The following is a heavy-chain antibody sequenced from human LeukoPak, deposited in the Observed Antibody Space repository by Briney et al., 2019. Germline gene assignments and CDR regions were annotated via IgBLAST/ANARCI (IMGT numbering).Heavy chain of an antibody. J-gene: IGHJ4*02. V-gene: IGHV3-21*01. CDR2: ISISGTYI. Sequence: GGSLRLSCAASGFNLSDYNMNWVRQAPGKGLEWVSFISISGTYITYADSVKGRFTISRDNAKNSLYLQMNSLRAEDTAVYSCARDLSATARAYDYWGQGTLVTVSS. D-gene: IGHD1-26*01. CDR3: ARDLSATARAYDY. CDR1: GFNLSDYN.